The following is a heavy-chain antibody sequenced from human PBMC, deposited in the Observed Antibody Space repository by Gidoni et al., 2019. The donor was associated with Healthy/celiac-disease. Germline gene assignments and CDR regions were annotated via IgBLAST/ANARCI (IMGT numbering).Heavy chain of an antibody. CDR1: GFTFSSYG. Sequence: VQPGRSLRLSCAASGFTFSSYGRHWVRQAPGKGLEGVAVIWYDGSNKYYADSGKGRFTISRDNSKNTLYLQMNSLRAEDTAVYYCARDLRYSSSWYGFDYWGQGTLVTVSS. J-gene: IGHJ4*02. CDR2: IWYDGSNK. CDR3: ARDLRYSSSWYGFDY. V-gene: IGHV3-33*01. D-gene: IGHD6-13*01.